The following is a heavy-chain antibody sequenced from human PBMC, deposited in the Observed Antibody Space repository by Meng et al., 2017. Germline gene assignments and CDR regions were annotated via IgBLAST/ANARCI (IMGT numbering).Heavy chain of an antibody. J-gene: IGHJ5*02. D-gene: IGHD3-22*01. CDR3: ARGYHYYYDSSGPFNWFDP. CDR1: GGSISSSSYY. V-gene: IGHV4-39*07. Sequence: QLQLQEPGPGLVKPSGTLSLACTVSGGSISSSSYYWGWIRQPPGKGLEWIGSIYYSGSTYYNPSLKSRVTISVDTSKNQFSLKLSSVTAADTAVYYCARGYHYYYDSSGPFNWFDPWGQGTLVTVSS. CDR2: IYYSGST.